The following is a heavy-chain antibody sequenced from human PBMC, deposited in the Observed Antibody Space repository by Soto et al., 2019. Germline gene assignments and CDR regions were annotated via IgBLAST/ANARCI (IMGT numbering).Heavy chain of an antibody. J-gene: IGHJ3*02. CDR1: GGSISSGGYY. D-gene: IGHD4-17*01. CDR2: IYYSGST. CDR3: ARGAPTVIRRYAFDI. Sequence: SETLSLTCTVSGGSISSGGYYWSWIRQHPGKGLEWIGYIYYSGSTYYNPSLKSRVTISVDTSKNQFSLKLSSVTAADTAVYYCARGAPTVIRRYAFDIWGQGTMVTVSS. V-gene: IGHV4-31*03.